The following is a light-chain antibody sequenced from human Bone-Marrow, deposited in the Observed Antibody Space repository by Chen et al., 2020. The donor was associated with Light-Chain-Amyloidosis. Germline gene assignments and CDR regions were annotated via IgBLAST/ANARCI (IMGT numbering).Light chain of an antibody. CDR3: SSYTITNTLV. CDR2: EVT. CDR1: SSDAGGDNH. Sequence: QSALTQPASVSGSPGQPITIPCTGTSSDAGGDNHVSWYQQHPDKAPKLMIYEVTNRPSWVPDRFSGSKSDNTASLTISGLQTEDEADYFCSSYTITNTLVFGSGTRVTVL. V-gene: IGLV2-14*01. J-gene: IGLJ1*01.